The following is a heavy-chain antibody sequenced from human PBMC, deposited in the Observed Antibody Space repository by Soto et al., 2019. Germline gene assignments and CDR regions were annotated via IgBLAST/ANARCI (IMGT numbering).Heavy chain of an antibody. CDR2: ISSSGSTI. D-gene: IGHD3-10*01. Sequence: GGSLRLSCAASGFTFSDYYMSWIRQAPGKGLEWVSYISSSGSTIYYADSVKGRFTISRDNAKNSLYLQMNSLRAEDTAVYYCAREATMVRGVTGPSGPMDVWGKGTTVTVSS. CDR3: AREATMVRGVTGPSGPMDV. J-gene: IGHJ6*03. V-gene: IGHV3-11*01. CDR1: GFTFSDYY.